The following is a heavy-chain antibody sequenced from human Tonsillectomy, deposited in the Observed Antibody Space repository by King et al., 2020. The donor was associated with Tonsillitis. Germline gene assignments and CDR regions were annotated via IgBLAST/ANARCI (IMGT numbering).Heavy chain of an antibody. D-gene: IGHD3-16*01. Sequence: VQLQQWGAGLLKPSETLSLTCAVYGGSFSGYYWSWIRQPPGKGLEWIGEINPSGSTNYNPSLKSRVTISVDTSKNQFSLKLSSVTAADTAVYYCARGLGRGGVTLDYWGQGTLVTVSS. J-gene: IGHJ4*02. CDR3: ARGLGRGGVTLDY. CDR2: INPSGST. V-gene: IGHV4-34*01. CDR1: GGSFSGYY.